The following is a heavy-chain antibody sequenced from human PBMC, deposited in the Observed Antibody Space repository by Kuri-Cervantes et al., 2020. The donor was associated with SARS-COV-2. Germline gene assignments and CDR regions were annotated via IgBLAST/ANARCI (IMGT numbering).Heavy chain of an antibody. V-gene: IGHV3-64D*08. J-gene: IGHJ4*02. CDR2: IRNYGGSP. Sequence: GGSLRLSCSASGSIFRNYVMYWVRQAPGKGLEYVSSIRNYGGSPYYGDSVKGRFTISRDNSKNTLYIQMDSLRVEDTAVYYCVGDESNVVQRGFWGQGSLVTVSS. CDR1: GSIFRNYV. D-gene: IGHD2-21*01. CDR3: VGDESNVVQRGF.